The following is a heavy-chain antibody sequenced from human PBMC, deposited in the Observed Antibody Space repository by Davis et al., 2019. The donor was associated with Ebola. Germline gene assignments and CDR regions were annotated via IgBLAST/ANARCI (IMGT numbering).Heavy chain of an antibody. V-gene: IGHV1-18*01. CDR3: ARDPPGPDGSWFDP. D-gene: IGHD1-1*01. CDR2: ISAYNGNT. CDR1: GYTFTSYG. J-gene: IGHJ5*02. Sequence: ASVKVSCKASGYTFTSYGISCVRQAPGQGLEWMGWISAYNGNTNYAQKLQGRVTMTTDTSTSTAYMELRSLRSDDTAVYYCARDPPGPDGSWFDPWGQGTLVTVSS.